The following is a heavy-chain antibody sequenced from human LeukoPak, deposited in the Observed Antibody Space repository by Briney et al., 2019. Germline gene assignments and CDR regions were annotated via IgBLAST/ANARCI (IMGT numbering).Heavy chain of an antibody. CDR2: IIPIFGTA. CDR3: AIPIALGYSYETLDY. Sequence: LVASVKVSCKASGYTFTGYYMHWVRQAPGQGLEWMGGIIPIFGTANYAQKFQGRVTITADESTSTAYMELSGLRSEDTAVYYCAIPIALGYSYETLDYWGQGTLVTVSS. D-gene: IGHD5-18*01. CDR1: GYTFTGYY. V-gene: IGHV1-69*13. J-gene: IGHJ4*02.